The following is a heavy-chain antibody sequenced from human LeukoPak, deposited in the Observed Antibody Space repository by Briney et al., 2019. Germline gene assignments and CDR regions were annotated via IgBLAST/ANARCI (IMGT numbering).Heavy chain of an antibody. V-gene: IGHV3-21*01. D-gene: IGHD2/OR15-2a*01. CDR3: ARGTRLLGYFDY. J-gene: IGHJ4*02. CDR2: ISSSSSYI. CDR1: GFTFSSHS. Sequence: GGSLRLSCAASGFTFSSHSMNWVRQAPGKGLEWVSSISSSSSYIYYADSVKGRFTISRDNAKNSLYLQMNSLRAEDTAVYYCARGTRLLGYFDYWGQGTLVTVSS.